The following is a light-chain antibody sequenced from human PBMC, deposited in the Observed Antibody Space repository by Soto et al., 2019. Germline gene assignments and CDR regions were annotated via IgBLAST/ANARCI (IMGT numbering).Light chain of an antibody. CDR2: GVT. CDR1: NSDIGGYNS. J-gene: IGLJ2*01. CDR3: TSYTSVTIVV. Sequence: QSALTQPASVSGSPGQSITISCTGSNSDIGGYNSVSWYQQHPGKAPKLLIFGVTNRPSGVSDRFSGSKSGNTASLTISALQAEDEADYYCTSYTSVTIVVFGAGTKVTVL. V-gene: IGLV2-14*01.